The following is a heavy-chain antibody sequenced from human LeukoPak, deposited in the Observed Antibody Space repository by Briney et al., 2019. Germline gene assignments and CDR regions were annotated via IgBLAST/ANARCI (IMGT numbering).Heavy chain of an antibody. CDR2: INPNSGGT. D-gene: IGHD3-22*01. CDR1: GYTFTVYY. V-gene: IGHV1-2*02. J-gene: IGHJ3*02. CDR3: ARSRDSRGYPDAFDI. Sequence: GASVKVSCKASGYTFTVYYLHWVRQAPGQGLGWMGWINPNSGGTHYARKFQGRVTMTRDTSISTAYMELSRLKSDDTAVYFCARSRDSRGYPDAFDIWGQGTMVTVSS.